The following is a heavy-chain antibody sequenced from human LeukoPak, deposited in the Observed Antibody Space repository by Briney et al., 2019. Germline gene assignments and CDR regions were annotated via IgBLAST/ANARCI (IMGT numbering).Heavy chain of an antibody. CDR1: GFTFSSYA. D-gene: IGHD6-13*01. V-gene: IGHV3-23*01. CDR3: AKARAGDITAAFNY. Sequence: GGSLRLSCAASGFTFSSYAMGWVRQAPGKGLEWVSTISDSGGSTYYADSVKGRFTISRDNSENTLNLQMNSLRAEDTAIYYCAKARAGDITAAFNYWGQGTLVTVSS. J-gene: IGHJ4*02. CDR2: ISDSGGST.